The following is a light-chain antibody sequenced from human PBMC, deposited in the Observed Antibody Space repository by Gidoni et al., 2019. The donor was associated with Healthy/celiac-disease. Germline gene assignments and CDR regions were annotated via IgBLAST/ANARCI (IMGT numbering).Light chain of an antibody. CDR1: QDISNY. J-gene: IGKJ3*01. V-gene: IGKV1-33*01. CDR2: DAS. Sequence: DIQMTQSPSSLSASVGDRVTITCQASQDISNYLNWYQQKPGKAHKLLIYDASNLETGVPSRFSVRGSWTYFTFPIRRLQPAAIASYYCQQYANLPLPFGPGTKVDIK. CDR3: QQYANLPLP.